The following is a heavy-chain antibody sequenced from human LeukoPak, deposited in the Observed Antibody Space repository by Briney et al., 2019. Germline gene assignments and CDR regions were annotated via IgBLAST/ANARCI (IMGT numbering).Heavy chain of an antibody. Sequence: GESLKISCKGSGYSFTNYWIGWVRQMPGKGLEWMGIIYPGDSDTRYSPSFQGQVTISADKSISTAYLQWRSLKASDTAMYYCASGAYCGGGCYSGAFDIWGQGTMVTVSS. D-gene: IGHD2-21*02. CDR2: IYPGDSDT. J-gene: IGHJ3*02. CDR1: GYSFTNYW. CDR3: ASGAYCGGGCYSGAFDI. V-gene: IGHV5-51*01.